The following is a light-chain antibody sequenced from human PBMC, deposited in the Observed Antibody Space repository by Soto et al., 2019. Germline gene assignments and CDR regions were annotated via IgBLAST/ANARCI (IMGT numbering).Light chain of an antibody. J-gene: IGKJ2*01. Sequence: ERVMTQSPATLSVSPGERATLSCRASQRVSRNLAWYQHKPGPAPILLISAAYSKATDVPARFIGRGSGTEFSLNLSSLQSEDFAIYYCQQYNNWPYTFGQGTKLELK. V-gene: IGKV3-15*01. CDR2: AAY. CDR1: QRVSRN. CDR3: QQYNNWPYT.